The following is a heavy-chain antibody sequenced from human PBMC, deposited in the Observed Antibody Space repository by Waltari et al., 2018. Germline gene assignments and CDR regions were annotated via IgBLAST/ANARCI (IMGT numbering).Heavy chain of an antibody. V-gene: IGHV1-2*06. CDR3: ARSGGGTTSFGVAE. Sequence: QVQLVQSGAEVKKSGASVKVSCKASGYTFTDFFIHWVRQAPGQGLGWMGRINPKGGYQSYAKRFQGRVTMTGDTSISTAYMEVTGLRSDDTAIYYCARSGGGTTSFGVAEWGQGSLVTVSS. CDR2: INPKGGYQ. CDR1: GYTFTDFF. J-gene: IGHJ4*02. D-gene: IGHD3-3*01.